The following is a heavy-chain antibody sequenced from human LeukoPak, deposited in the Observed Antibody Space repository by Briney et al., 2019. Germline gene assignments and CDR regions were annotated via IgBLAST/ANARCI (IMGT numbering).Heavy chain of an antibody. CDR3: AAHLAGY. Sequence: QPGRSLRLSCAASGFTFSSYGMHWVRQAPGKGLEWVAVISYDGSNKYYADSVKGRFTISRDNSKNTLYVQMNSLRAEDTAVYYCAAHLAGYWGQGTLVTVSS. CDR1: GFTFSSYG. J-gene: IGHJ4*02. V-gene: IGHV3-30*03. CDR2: ISYDGSNK.